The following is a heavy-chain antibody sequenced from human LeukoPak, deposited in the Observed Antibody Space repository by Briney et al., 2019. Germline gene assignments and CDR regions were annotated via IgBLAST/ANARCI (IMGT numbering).Heavy chain of an antibody. D-gene: IGHD5-18*01. CDR3: AKLLDSYADY. Sequence: GGSLRLSCAASGFTFSSYAMTWVRQAPGKGLEWVSDISGSGGSTNHADSVRGRFTISRDNSKNTLYLQMNSLRAEDTAVYYCAKLLDSYADYWGQGTLVTVAS. J-gene: IGHJ4*02. CDR1: GFTFSSYA. V-gene: IGHV3-23*01. CDR2: ISGSGGST.